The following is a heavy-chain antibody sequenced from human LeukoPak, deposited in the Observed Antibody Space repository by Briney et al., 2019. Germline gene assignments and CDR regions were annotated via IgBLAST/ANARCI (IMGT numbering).Heavy chain of an antibody. CDR1: RYTFTGYY. J-gene: IGHJ6*03. CDR2: INPNSGGT. D-gene: IGHD6-13*01. Sequence: ASVKVSCKASRYTFTGYYMHWVRQAPGQGLEWMGRINPNSGGTNYAQKFQGRVTMTRDTSISTAYMELSRLRSDDTAVYYCARVTAYSSSPFYYYYYMDVWGKGTTVTVSS. CDR3: ARVTAYSSSPFYYYYYMDV. V-gene: IGHV1-2*06.